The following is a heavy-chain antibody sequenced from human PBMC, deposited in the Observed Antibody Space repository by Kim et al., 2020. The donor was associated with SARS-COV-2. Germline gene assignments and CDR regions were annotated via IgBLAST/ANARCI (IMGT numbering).Heavy chain of an antibody. J-gene: IGHJ4*02. CDR1: GFTFSSYE. D-gene: IGHD3-9*01. CDR3: ARAVLKRYFDWLLSGAGDS. Sequence: GGSLRLSCAASGFTFSSYEMNWVRQAPGKGLEWVSYISSSGSTIDYADSVKGRFTISRDNAKNSLYLQMNSLRAEDTAVYYCARAVLKRYFDWLLSGAGDSWGQGTLVTVSS. CDR2: ISSSGSTI. V-gene: IGHV3-48*03.